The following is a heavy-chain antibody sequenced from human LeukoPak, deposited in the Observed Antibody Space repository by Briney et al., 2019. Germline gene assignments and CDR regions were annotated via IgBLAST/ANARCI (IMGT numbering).Heavy chain of an antibody. J-gene: IGHJ4*02. CDR2: IKSGDGGTT. D-gene: IGHD2-2*01. CDR1: GFTYSNAW. Sequence: GGSLRLSCAASGFTYSNAWMTWVRQAPGKGLEWVGRIKSGDGGTTDYAAPVKGRFTISRDDSKNTLYLQMNSLKTEDTALYYCTTNADLDYWGQGPLVTVSS. V-gene: IGHV3-15*01. CDR3: TTNADLDY.